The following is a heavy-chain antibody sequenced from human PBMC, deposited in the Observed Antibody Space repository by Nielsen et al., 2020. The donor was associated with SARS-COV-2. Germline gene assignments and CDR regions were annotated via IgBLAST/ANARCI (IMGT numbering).Heavy chain of an antibody. CDR2: IYYSGST. D-gene: IGHD3-10*01. J-gene: IGHJ4*02. Sequence: SETLSLTCTVSGGSISSYYWSWIRQPPGKGLEWIGYIYYSGSTNYNPSLKSRVTISVDTSKNQFSLKLSSVTAADTAVYYCARGEYYYGSGSYDSWGQGTLVTVSS. CDR3: ARGEYYYGSGSYDS. V-gene: IGHV4-59*12. CDR1: GGSISSYY.